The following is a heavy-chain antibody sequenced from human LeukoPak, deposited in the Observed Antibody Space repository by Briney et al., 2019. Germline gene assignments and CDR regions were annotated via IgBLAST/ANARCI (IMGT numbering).Heavy chain of an antibody. D-gene: IGHD3-10*01. CDR3: ARDAYGSGTSGYFDY. CDR2: IKQDGSEK. CDR1: GFTFSSYW. V-gene: IGHV3-7*01. J-gene: IGHJ4*02. Sequence: GGSLRLSCAASGFTFSSYWMSWVRQAPGKGLEWVANIKQDGSEKYYVDSVKGRFTISRDNAKNSLYLQMNSLRAEDTAVYYCARDAYGSGTSGYFDYWGQGTLVTVSS.